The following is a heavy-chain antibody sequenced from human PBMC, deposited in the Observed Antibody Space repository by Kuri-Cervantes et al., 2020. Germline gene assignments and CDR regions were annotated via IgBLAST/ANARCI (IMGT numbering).Heavy chain of an antibody. CDR3: ARRSGWYGNFDY. Sequence: GSLRLSCTVSGGSISSSSYYWGWIRQPPGKGLEWIGSIYYSGSTYYNPSLKSRVTISVDTSKNQFSLKLSSVTAADTAVYYCARRSGWYGNFDYWGQGTLVTDSS. V-gene: IGHV4-39*01. J-gene: IGHJ4*02. CDR2: IYYSGST. D-gene: IGHD6-19*01. CDR1: GGSISSSSYY.